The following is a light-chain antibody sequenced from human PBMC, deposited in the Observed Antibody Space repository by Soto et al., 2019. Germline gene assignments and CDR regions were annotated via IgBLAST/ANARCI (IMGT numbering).Light chain of an antibody. Sequence: QSVLTQPPSASGTPGQRVTIYCSGSSSNIGSNTVNWYQQLPGTAPKLLIYSNNQRPSGVPDRFSGSKSGTSASLAISGLQSEDGTDYYCAAWDDSLNGLYVFGTGTKLTVL. J-gene: IGLJ1*01. V-gene: IGLV1-44*01. CDR1: SSNIGSNT. CDR3: AAWDDSLNGLYV. CDR2: SNN.